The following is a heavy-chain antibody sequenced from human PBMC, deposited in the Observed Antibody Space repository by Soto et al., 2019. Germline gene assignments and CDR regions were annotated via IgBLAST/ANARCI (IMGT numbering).Heavy chain of an antibody. CDR1: GYTFTSYG. D-gene: IGHD2-2*01. CDR2: ISAYNGNT. J-gene: IGHJ6*03. Sequence: ASVKVACKASGYTFTSYGISWVRQAPGQGLEWMGWISAYNGNTNYAQKLQGRVTMTTDTSTSTAYMELRSLRSDDTAVYYCARDHPHCSSTSCYEDYYYYYYMDVWGKGTTVTVSS. V-gene: IGHV1-18*01. CDR3: ARDHPHCSSTSCYEDYYYYYYMDV.